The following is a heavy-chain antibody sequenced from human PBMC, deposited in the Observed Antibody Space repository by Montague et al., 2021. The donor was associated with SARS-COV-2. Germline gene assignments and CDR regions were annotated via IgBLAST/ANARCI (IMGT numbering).Heavy chain of an antibody. V-gene: IGHV4-59*01. Sequence: SETLSLTCSVSGGSMNSYYWSWLRQTPGKGLEWIGYIYYRGSTNYNPSLKSRVTISVDTSKNQFSLSLTSVTAADTAVYYCVRESTYNWFDSWGQGTLVTVSS. J-gene: IGHJ5*01. CDR2: IYYRGST. D-gene: IGHD5/OR15-5a*01. CDR1: GGSMNSYY. CDR3: VRESTYNWFDS.